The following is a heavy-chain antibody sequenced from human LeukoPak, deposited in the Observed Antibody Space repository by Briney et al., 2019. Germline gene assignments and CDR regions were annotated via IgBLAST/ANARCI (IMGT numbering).Heavy chain of an antibody. J-gene: IGHJ4*02. CDR3: AKDPGYSGSYPYYFNY. V-gene: IGHV3-21*04. CDR2: ISSSSGSI. D-gene: IGHD1-26*01. Sequence: GGSLRLSCAASGFTFSSYSMNWVRQAPGKGLEWVSSISSSSGSIYYADSVKGRFTISRDNSKNTLYLQMNSLRAEDTAVYYCAKDPGYSGSYPYYFNYWGQGTLVTVSS. CDR1: GFTFSSYS.